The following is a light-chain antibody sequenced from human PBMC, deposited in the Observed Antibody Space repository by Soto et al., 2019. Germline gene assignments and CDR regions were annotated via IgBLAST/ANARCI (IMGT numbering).Light chain of an antibody. J-gene: IGKJ4*01. CDR2: DAS. CDR1: QSVSNNY. V-gene: IGKV3-20*01. CDR3: QQFSSYPLT. Sequence: EIVLTNSPGTLSLSQWEIATLSCRASQSVSNNYLAWYQQKPGQAPRLLIYDASSRATGIPDRFSGGGSGTDFTLTISRLEPEDFAVHYCQQFSSYPLTFGGATKVDIK.